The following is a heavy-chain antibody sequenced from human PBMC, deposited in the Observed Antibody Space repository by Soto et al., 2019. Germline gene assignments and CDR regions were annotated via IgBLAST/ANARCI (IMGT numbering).Heavy chain of an antibody. V-gene: IGHV4-34*01. CDR2: INHSGST. J-gene: IGHJ6*02. CDR3: ARVSGNYSYGMDF. D-gene: IGHD3-10*01. Sequence: SETLSLTCAVYGGSFSGYYWSWIRQPPGKGLEWIGEINHSGSTNYNPSLKSRVTISVDTSKNQFSLKLSSVTAADTAVYYCARVSGNYSYGMDFWGQGIMVTVSS. CDR1: GGSFSGYY.